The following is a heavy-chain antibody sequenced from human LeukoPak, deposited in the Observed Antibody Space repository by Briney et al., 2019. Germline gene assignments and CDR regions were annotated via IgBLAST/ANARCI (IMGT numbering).Heavy chain of an antibody. V-gene: IGHV4-59*01. CDR1: GGSINSYY. CDR3: ARDESGTSAFDI. D-gene: IGHD1-1*01. CDR2: IYYSGST. Sequence: PSETLSLTCSVSGGSINSYYWSWTRQPPGKGLEWIGYIYYSGSTNYNPSLKSRVTISVDTSKNQFSLKLSSVTAADTAVYYCARDESGTSAFDIWGQGTMVTVSS. J-gene: IGHJ3*02.